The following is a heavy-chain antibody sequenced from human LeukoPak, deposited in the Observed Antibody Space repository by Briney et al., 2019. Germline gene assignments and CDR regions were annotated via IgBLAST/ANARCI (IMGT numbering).Heavy chain of an antibody. Sequence: AGGSLRLSCAASGFTFSSYSMNWVRQAPGKGLEWVSGISGSGGSTYYADSVKGRFTISRDNSKNTLYLQMNSLRAEDTAVYYCAKYYDSSGYYYTMYNWFDPWGQGTLVTVSS. D-gene: IGHD3-22*01. CDR3: AKYYDSSGYYYTMYNWFDP. V-gene: IGHV3-23*01. CDR2: ISGSGGST. J-gene: IGHJ5*02. CDR1: GFTFSSYS.